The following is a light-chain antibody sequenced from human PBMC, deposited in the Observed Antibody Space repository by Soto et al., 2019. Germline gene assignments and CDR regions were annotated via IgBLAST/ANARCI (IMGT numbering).Light chain of an antibody. CDR3: QQYNSYLYT. CDR2: DAS. V-gene: IGKV1-5*01. CDR1: QSISSW. J-gene: IGKJ2*01. Sequence: DIQMTQSPSTLSASVGDRVTITCRASQSISSWLAWYQQKPGKAPKLLIYDASSLESGVPSRFSGSGSGTEFTLTIRSLPPEDFATYYCQQYNSYLYTFGQGTKLEIK.